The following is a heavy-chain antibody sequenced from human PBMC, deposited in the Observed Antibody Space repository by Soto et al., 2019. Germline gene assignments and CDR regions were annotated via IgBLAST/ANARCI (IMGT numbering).Heavy chain of an antibody. CDR3: ARQGIKSSTSGYYDSMDV. J-gene: IGHJ6*02. CDR2: IFPGDSDT. CDR1: GFSLNTYW. Sequence: GESLKISCEGSGFSLNTYWIAWVRQMPGKGLEWMGAIFPGDSDTRYSPSFQGQVTLSADRSNSTAFLQWSSLRVSDTAIYYCARQGIKSSTSGYYDSMDVWGRGTTVTVSS. V-gene: IGHV5-51*01. D-gene: IGHD3-22*01.